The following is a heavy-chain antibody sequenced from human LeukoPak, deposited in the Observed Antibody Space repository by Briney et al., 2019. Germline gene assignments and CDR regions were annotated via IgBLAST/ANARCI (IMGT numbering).Heavy chain of an antibody. CDR2: INHSGST. CDR3: ARGRGDSSSWYSYYYYYMDV. J-gene: IGHJ6*03. D-gene: IGHD6-13*01. CDR1: GGSFSGYY. V-gene: IGHV4-34*01. Sequence: SETLSLTCAVYGGSFSGYYWSWIRQPPGKGLEWIGEINHSGSTNYNPSLKSRVTISVDTSKNQFTLKLSSVTAADTAVYYCARGRGDSSSWYSYYYYYMDVWGKGTTVTVSS.